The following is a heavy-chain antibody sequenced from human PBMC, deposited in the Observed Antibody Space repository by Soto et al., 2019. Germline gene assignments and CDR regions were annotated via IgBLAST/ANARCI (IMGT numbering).Heavy chain of an antibody. Sequence: GGSLRLSCAASTFLLSRYGMHWVRQAPGKGLEWVASAWYDGSKEYCADSLKGRSTISRDTSKNTMYLQMSSLRVDDTAVDFCARDSRTGPGLNYFMDVWGQGTTVTVSS. J-gene: IGHJ6*02. CDR3: ARDSRTGPGLNYFMDV. V-gene: IGHV3-33*01. CDR1: TFLLSRYG. CDR2: AWYDGSKE. D-gene: IGHD2-21*01.